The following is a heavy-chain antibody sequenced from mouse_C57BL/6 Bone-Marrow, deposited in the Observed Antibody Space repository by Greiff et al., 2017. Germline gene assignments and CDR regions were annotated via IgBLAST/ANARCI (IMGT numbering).Heavy chain of an antibody. Sequence: QVQLQQSGPELVKPGASVKISCKASGYTFTDYYINWLKQRPGQGLEWIGWIYPGSGNTKYNEKFKGKATLTVDTSSSTAYMQLSSLTSEDSAVYFCARSSIYYGSSSAWFAYWGQGTLVTVSA. CDR1: GYTFTDYY. D-gene: IGHD1-1*01. CDR3: ARSSIYYGSSSAWFAY. V-gene: IGHV1-84*01. CDR2: IYPGSGNT. J-gene: IGHJ3*01.